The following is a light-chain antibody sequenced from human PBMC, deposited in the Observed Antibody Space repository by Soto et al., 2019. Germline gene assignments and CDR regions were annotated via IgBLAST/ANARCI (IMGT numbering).Light chain of an antibody. CDR1: QSVDSDF. CDR2: NAS. CDR3: QQYGDSPLYS. V-gene: IGKV3-20*01. J-gene: IGKJ2*01. Sequence: PGERATLSCRASQSVDSDFLAWYQQKSGQAPRLLIYNASRRAAGIPDRFSGSGSGTDFTLTISRLEPEDFAVYFCQQYGDSPLYSFGKGTKVEIK.